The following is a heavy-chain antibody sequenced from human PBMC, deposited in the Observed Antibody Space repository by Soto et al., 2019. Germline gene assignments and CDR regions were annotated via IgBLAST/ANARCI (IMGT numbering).Heavy chain of an antibody. J-gene: IGHJ4*02. D-gene: IGHD6-19*01. CDR2: ISYDGSNK. V-gene: IGHV3-30-3*01. CDR1: GFTFSTYA. Sequence: QVQLVESGGGVVQPGRSLRLSCAASGFTFSTYAMHWDRQAPGKGLEWVAVISYDGSNKYYADSVKGRFTISRDNSKNTLYLQMNSLRAEDTAVYYCARDKSPYSSGWHNRHFDYWGQGTLVTVSS. CDR3: ARDKSPYSSGWHNRHFDY.